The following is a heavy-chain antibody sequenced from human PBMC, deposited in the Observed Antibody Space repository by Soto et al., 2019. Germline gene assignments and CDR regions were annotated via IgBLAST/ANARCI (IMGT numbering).Heavy chain of an antibody. J-gene: IGHJ6*03. V-gene: IGHV3-7*01. CDR2: INQFGIET. Sequence: GGSLRLSCVDSTVTFSTYWMSWVRQAPGKGLEWVANINQFGIETYYVDSVKGRFTISRDNARSSLYLQMNSLRAEDTAVYYWARLKQNYSPYYTDVGGKGTTATVP. CDR3: ARLKQNYSPYYTDV. CDR1: TVTFSTYW.